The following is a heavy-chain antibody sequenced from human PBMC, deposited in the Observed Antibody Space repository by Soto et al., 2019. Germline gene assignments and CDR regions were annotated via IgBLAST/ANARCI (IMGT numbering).Heavy chain of an antibody. V-gene: IGHV3-30*04. CDR2: ISYDGSNK. CDR3: ARSKRRAFDI. Sequence: GESLKISCAASGFTFSSYAMHWVRQAPGKGLEWVAVISYDGSNKYYADSVKGRFTISRDNSKNTLYLQMNSLRAEDTAVYYCARSKRRAFDIWGQGTMVTVSS. D-gene: IGHD1-1*01. CDR1: GFTFSSYA. J-gene: IGHJ3*02.